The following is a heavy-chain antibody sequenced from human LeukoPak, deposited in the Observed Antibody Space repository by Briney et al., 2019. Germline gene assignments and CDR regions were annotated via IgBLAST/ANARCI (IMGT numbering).Heavy chain of an antibody. J-gene: IGHJ4*02. Sequence: GGPLRLSCTVSGFTVSSNSMSWVRQAPGKGLEWVANTKQDGSEKYYVDSVKGRFTISRDNAKNSLYLQMNSLRAEDTAVYYCASRNSLFIWGQGTLVTVSS. CDR1: GFTVSSNS. CDR2: TKQDGSEK. CDR3: ASRNSLFI. V-gene: IGHV3-7*01. D-gene: IGHD4-23*01.